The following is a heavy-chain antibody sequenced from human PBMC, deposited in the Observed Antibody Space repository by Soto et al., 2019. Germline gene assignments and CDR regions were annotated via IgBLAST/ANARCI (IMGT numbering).Heavy chain of an antibody. J-gene: IGHJ5*02. V-gene: IGHV4-59*01. CDR3: ARGAKVVAVAGKWFDP. Sequence: QVQLQESGPGLVKPSETLSLTCTVSGGSISSYYWSWIRQPPRKGLAWIGYIYYSGSTNYNPSLKSRVTRSVDTSKNQFYLKLSSVTAADTAVYYCARGAKVVAVAGKWFDPWGQGTLVTVSS. D-gene: IGHD6-19*01. CDR2: IYYSGST. CDR1: GGSISSYY.